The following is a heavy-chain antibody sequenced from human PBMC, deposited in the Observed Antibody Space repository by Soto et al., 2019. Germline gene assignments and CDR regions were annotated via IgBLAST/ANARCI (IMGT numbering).Heavy chain of an antibody. CDR3: VPRKGDPFT. D-gene: IGHD3-16*01. J-gene: IGHJ4*02. CDR1: GFTFSDYA. Sequence: GGSLRLSCAVSGFTFSDYAMTWVRQAPGKGLEWVATISFGGGNTYYADSVEGRFTISRDNSKNTLSLQMNSLRVEDSAVYYCVPRKGDPFTWGPGTLVTVSS. CDR2: ISFGGGNT. V-gene: IGHV3-23*01.